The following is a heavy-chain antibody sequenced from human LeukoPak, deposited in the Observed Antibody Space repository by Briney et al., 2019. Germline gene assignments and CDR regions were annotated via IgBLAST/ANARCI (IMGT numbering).Heavy chain of an antibody. CDR2: IKQDGSEK. J-gene: IGHJ4*02. V-gene: IGHV3-7*03. D-gene: IGHD3-22*01. CDR1: GITFSRYW. Sequence: GGSLRLSCAVSGITFSRYWMSWVRQAPGFGLEWVANIKQDGSEKYYVDSVRGRFSISRDNAKNELYLQMNSLRAEDTAVYYCARGFDYDSSGYYHFDHWGQGTLVTVSS. CDR3: ARGFDYDSSGYYHFDH.